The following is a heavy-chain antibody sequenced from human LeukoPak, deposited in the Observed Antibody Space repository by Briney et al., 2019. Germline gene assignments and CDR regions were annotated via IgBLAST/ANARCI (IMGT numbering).Heavy chain of an antibody. D-gene: IGHD3-3*01. J-gene: IGHJ4*02. CDR3: ARGPGSGYPYYFDY. CDR1: GASISSYY. Sequence: SETLSLTCTVSGASISSYYWSWIRQPAGKGLVWIGRIYTSGSTNYNPSLKSRVTMSVDTSKNQFSLKLSSVTAADTAVYYCARGPGSGYPYYFDYWGQGTLVTVSS. CDR2: IYTSGST. V-gene: IGHV4-4*07.